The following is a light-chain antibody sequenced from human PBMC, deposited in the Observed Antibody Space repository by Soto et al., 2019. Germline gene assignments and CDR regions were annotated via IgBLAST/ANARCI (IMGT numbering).Light chain of an antibody. Sequence: EIMLKQPSATRSLSPGERATVCCRASQSVSSYLLWYQQKPGQPPRLLIYDASNRATGIPARFSGSGSETDFTLTISSLEPEDFAVYYCQHRMNWPLTFGQGTLLEIK. CDR1: QSVSSY. CDR2: DAS. J-gene: IGKJ5*01. CDR3: QHRMNWPLT. V-gene: IGKV3-11*01.